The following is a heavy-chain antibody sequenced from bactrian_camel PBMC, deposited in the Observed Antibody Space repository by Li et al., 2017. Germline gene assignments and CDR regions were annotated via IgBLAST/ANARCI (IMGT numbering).Heavy chain of an antibody. CDR3: AAGTRLMYGSNWYPSAVDFDD. Sequence: VQLVESGGGSVQVGGSLRLSCVASGDTIGRYCMGWFRQIPDREREGVAGVESDGSTSYADSVKGRFTISQDSAKSTVDLQMTNLNPEDSAMYYCAAGTRLMYGSNWYPSAVDFDDWGQGTQVTVS. V-gene: IGHV3S9*01. D-gene: IGHD6*01. J-gene: IGHJ6*01. CDR1: GDTIGRYC. CDR2: VESDGST.